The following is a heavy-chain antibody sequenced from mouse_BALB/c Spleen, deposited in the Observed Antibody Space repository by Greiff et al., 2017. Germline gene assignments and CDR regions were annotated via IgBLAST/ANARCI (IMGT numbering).Heavy chain of an antibody. V-gene: IGHV14-3*02. CDR3: ARRGEGYYDYYAMDY. D-gene: IGHD2-3*01. Sequence: EVQLQQSGAELVKPGASVKLSCTASGFNIKDTYMHWVKQRPEQGLEWIGRIDPANGNTKYDPKFQGKATITADTSSNTAYLQLSSLTSEDTAVYYCARRGEGYYDYYAMDYWGQGTSVTVSS. J-gene: IGHJ4*01. CDR1: GFNIKDTY. CDR2: IDPANGNT.